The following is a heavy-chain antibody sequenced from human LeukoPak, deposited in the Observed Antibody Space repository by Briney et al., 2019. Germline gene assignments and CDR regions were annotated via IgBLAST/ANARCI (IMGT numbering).Heavy chain of an antibody. CDR2: IYNSGST. CDR3: AKTYYSSSGSWD. CDR1: GGSISIYY. J-gene: IGHJ1*01. D-gene: IGHD3-10*01. Sequence: SETLSLTCTVPGGSISIYYWSWIRQPPGKGLEWIGYIYNSGSTNYNPSFKSRVTISEDTPKNQFSLKLSSVTAADTAVYYCAKTYYSSSGSWDWGQGTLVTVSS. V-gene: IGHV4-59*01.